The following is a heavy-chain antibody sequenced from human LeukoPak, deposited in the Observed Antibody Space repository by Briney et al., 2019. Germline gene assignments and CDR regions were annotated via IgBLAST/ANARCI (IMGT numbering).Heavy chain of an antibody. CDR2: IYYSGST. J-gene: IGHJ3*02. V-gene: IGHV4-59*08. Sequence: SETLSLTCTVSGGSISSYYRSWIRQPPGKGLEWIGYIYYSGSTNNNPSLKSRVTISVDTSKNQFSLKLSSVTAADTAVYYCARSRAYRDAFDIWGQGTMVTVSS. CDR1: GGSISSYY. CDR3: ARSRAYRDAFDI.